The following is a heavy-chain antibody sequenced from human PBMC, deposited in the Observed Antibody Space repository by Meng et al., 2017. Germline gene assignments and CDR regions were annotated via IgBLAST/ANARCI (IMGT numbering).Heavy chain of an antibody. Sequence: GSLRLSCTVSGGSISSYYWSWIRQPAGKGLEWIGRIYTSGSTNYNPSLKSRVTMSVDTSKNQFSLKLSSVTAADTTVYYCVGGPGGPQLVRYYYYSLDVWGQGTMVTVSS. CDR2: IYTSGST. CDR1: GGSISSYY. V-gene: IGHV4-4*07. CDR3: VGGPGGPQLVRYYYYSLDV. J-gene: IGHJ6*02. D-gene: IGHD6-13*01.